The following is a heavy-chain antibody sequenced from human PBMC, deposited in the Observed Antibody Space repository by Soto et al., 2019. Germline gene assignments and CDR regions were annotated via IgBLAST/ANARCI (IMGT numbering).Heavy chain of an antibody. D-gene: IGHD3-22*01. Sequence: ASVKVSCKASGYTFTSYDINWVRQATGQGLEWMGWMNPNSGNTGYAQKFQGRVTMTRNTSISTAYMELSSLRSEDTAVYYCARDYYDSSGYYYGMDVWGQGTTVTVSS. J-gene: IGHJ6*02. CDR3: ARDYYDSSGYYYGMDV. CDR2: MNPNSGNT. CDR1: GYTFTSYD. V-gene: IGHV1-8*01.